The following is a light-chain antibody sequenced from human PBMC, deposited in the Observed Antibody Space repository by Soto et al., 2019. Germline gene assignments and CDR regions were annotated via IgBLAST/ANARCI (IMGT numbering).Light chain of an antibody. V-gene: IGLV2-11*01. Sequence: QSALTQPRSVSGSPGQSVTISCTGTSSDVGGYHYVSWYQQHPGKTPKLMIYDVSKRPSGVPDRFSGSKSGNTASLTISGLQAEDEADYYGCSCAGSSSYVFGTGTKVTVL. CDR2: DVS. CDR3: CSCAGSSSYV. J-gene: IGLJ1*01. CDR1: SSDVGGYHY.